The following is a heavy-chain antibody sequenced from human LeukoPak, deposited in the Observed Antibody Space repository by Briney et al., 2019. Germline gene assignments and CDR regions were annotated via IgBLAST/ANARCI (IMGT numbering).Heavy chain of an antibody. CDR1: GGSFSDYY. CDR2: INRSGSA. CDR3: ARSPSYDTSDYCFDY. D-gene: IGHD3-22*01. V-gene: IGHV4-34*01. Sequence: SETLSLTCAANGGSFSDYYWAWIRQPPGKGPEWIGEINRSGSAHYNPSLRSRVSISIDTSKNQFSLKLSSVNAADTAVYYCARSPSYDTSDYCFDYWGQGTLVTVSS. J-gene: IGHJ4*02.